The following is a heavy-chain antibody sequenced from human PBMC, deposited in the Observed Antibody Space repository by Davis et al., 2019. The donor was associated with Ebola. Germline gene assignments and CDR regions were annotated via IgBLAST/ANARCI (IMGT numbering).Heavy chain of an antibody. CDR3: AKDCKGFEDFWSGYYYYYYGMNV. V-gene: IGHV3-30*18. CDR2: ISYDGSNK. Sequence: GESLKISCAASGFTFSSYGMHWVRQAPGKGLEWVAVISYDGSNKYYADSVKGRFTISRDNSKNTLYLQMNSLRAEDTAVYYCAKDCKGFEDFWSGYYYYYYGMNVWGQGTTVTVSS. D-gene: IGHD3-3*01. CDR1: GFTFSSYG. J-gene: IGHJ6*02.